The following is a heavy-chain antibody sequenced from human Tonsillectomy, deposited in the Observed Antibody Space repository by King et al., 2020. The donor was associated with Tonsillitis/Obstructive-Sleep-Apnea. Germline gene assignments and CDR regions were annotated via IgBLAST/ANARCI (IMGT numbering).Heavy chain of an antibody. CDR3: VRDRDKGDYVDF. Sequence: EVQLVESGGGLVQPGGSLRLSCAASGFTFTSYWMSWVRQAPGKGLEWVANIHQDGREKYYANSVKGRFTISRHNAKDSLYLQMNSLRAEDTAVYYCVRDRDKGDYVDFWGQGILVTVSS. V-gene: IGHV3-7*04. J-gene: IGHJ4*02. D-gene: IGHD4/OR15-4a*01. CDR2: IHQDGREK. CDR1: GFTFTSYW.